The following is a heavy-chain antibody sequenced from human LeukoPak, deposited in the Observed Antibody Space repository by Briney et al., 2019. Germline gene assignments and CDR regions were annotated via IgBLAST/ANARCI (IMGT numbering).Heavy chain of an antibody. CDR3: ARQSVAADDY. D-gene: IGHD6-19*01. J-gene: IGHJ4*02. V-gene: IGHV1-18*01. Sequence: GASVKVSCKASGGTFSSYAISWVRQAPGQGLEWMGWISAYNGNTNYAQKLQGRVTMTTDTSTSTAYMELRSLRSDDTAVYYCARQSVAADDYWGQGTLVIVSS. CDR1: GGTFSSYA. CDR2: ISAYNGNT.